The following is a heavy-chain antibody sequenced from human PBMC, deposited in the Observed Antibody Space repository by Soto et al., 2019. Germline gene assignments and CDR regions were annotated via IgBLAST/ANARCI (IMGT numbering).Heavy chain of an antibody. CDR3: ARGGHVVVVTAAFDY. CDR1: GNTFTNYY. V-gene: IGHV1-46*01. CDR2: INPSGGHT. Sequence: QVQLMQSGAEVKKPGASVKVSCKASGNTFTNYYIHWVRQAPGQGLEWMGTINPSGGHTTYSQNFLGRVTMTRDTSTSTLYMELISLTSDDTAVYYCARGGHVVVVTAAFDYWGQGTLVTVSS. J-gene: IGHJ4*02. D-gene: IGHD2-21*02.